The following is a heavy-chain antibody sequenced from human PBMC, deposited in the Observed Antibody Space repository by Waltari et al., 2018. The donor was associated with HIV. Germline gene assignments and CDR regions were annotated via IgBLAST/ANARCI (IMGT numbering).Heavy chain of an antibody. J-gene: IGHJ4*02. D-gene: IGHD6-19*01. Sequence: QVQLVQSGAEVKKPGASVKVSCKASGYTFPRYDTNWVRQATGQGLEWMGWRNPKRGDTGYAQKLHGRITMASNTSISTVYMELSSLTSEETAVYYCVRAAIYSRGCFDYWGQGTLVTVSS. CDR2: RNPKRGDT. V-gene: IGHV1-8*01. CDR3: VRAAIYSRGCFDY. CDR1: GYTFPRYD.